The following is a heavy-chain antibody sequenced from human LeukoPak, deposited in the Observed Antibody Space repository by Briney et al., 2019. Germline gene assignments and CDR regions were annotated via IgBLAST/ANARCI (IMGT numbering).Heavy chain of an antibody. D-gene: IGHD4-17*01. CDR3: ARLVTEYGDYATYYYYYMDV. Sequence: PSETLSLTCTVSGGSISSSSYYWGWIRQPPGKGLEWIGTIYYSGTYYNPSLKSRVTISVDTSKNQFSLKLSSVTAADTAVYYCARLVTEYGDYATYYYYYMDVWGKGTTVTISS. V-gene: IGHV4-39*01. CDR1: GGSISSSSYY. J-gene: IGHJ6*03. CDR2: IYYSGT.